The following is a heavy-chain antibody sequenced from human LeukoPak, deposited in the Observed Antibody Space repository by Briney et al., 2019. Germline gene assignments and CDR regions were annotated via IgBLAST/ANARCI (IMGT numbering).Heavy chain of an antibody. CDR1: GYTFTSYA. Sequence: GASVKVSCKASGYTFTSYAMHWVRQAPGQRLEWMGWINAGNGNTKYSQKFRGRVTITRDTSASTAYMELSSLRSEDTAVYYCARDRIVVVPAARERGWFDPWGQGTLVTVSS. CDR3: ARDRIVVVPAARERGWFDP. CDR2: INAGNGNT. V-gene: IGHV1-3*01. J-gene: IGHJ5*02. D-gene: IGHD2-2*01.